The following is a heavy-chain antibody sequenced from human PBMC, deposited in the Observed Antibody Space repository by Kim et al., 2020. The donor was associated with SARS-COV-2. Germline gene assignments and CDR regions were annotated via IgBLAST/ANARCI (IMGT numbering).Heavy chain of an antibody. CDR1: GGSIDSSDYY. CDR3: ARRTNTGIYYVDA. D-gene: IGHD2-8*01. J-gene: IGHJ4*02. Sequence: SETLSLRCTVSGGSIDSSDYYWGWIRQPPGKGLEWIGSISYSGNTYHNPSLTSRVTISVDASKTQFSLRLTSVTAADTAVYYCARRTNTGIYYVDAWGQGILVTVSS. V-gene: IGHV4-39*01. CDR2: ISYSGNT.